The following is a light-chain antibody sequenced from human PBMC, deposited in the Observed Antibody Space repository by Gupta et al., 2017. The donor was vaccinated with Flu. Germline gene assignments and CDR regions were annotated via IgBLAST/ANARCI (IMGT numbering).Light chain of an antibody. CDR2: EVN. CDR1: SSNIGAGYD. J-gene: IGLJ1*01. Sequence: QSVLTQPSSVSGAPDLRVTISCTGSSSNIGAGYDVHWYQQLPGKAPKLIISEVNIRPSGVPDRFSGSKSGNSASLTVTGLQAEDDADYYCHSYASSMNGSVFGGGTKFTVL. CDR3: HSYASSMNGSV. V-gene: IGLV1-40*01.